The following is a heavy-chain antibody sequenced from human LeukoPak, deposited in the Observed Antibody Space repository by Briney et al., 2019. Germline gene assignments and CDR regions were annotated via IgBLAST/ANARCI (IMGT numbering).Heavy chain of an antibody. D-gene: IGHD3-10*01. CDR3: ARHEGYYGSGSYNY. J-gene: IGHJ4*02. CDR2: INSAGSST. Sequence: PGGSLRLSCAASGFTFSSYWMHWVRQAPGKGLGWVSRINSAGSSTSYAASVKGRFTISRDNAKNTLYLQMNSLRAEDTAVYYCARHEGYYGSGSYNYWGQGTLVTVSS. CDR1: GFTFSSYW. V-gene: IGHV3-74*01.